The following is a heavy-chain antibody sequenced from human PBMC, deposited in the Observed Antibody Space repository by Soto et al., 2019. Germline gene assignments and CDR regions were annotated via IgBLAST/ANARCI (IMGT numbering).Heavy chain of an antibody. Sequence: PGQGLEWMGGIIPIFGTANYAQKFQGGVTITADESTSTAYMELSSLRSEDTAVYYCARDRFGYCSGGSCYLEGEYYYYGMDVWGQGTTVTVSS. D-gene: IGHD2-15*01. CDR3: ARDRFGYCSGGSCYLEGEYYYYGMDV. V-gene: IGHV1-69*01. CDR2: IIPIFGTA. J-gene: IGHJ6*02.